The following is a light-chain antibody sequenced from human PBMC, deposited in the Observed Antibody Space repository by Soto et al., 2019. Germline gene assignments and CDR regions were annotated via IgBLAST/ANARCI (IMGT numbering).Light chain of an antibody. Sequence: EIVLTQSPGTLSLSPGERATLSCRASQSVTSGYLAWYQQKPGQSPRLLMYGASSRATGVPDRFSGSGSGTDFTLTITRLEPEDFGVYYCQQFGSSIPHTFGQGTKLEIK. J-gene: IGKJ2*01. CDR3: QQFGSSIPHT. CDR2: GAS. CDR1: QSVTSGY. V-gene: IGKV3-20*01.